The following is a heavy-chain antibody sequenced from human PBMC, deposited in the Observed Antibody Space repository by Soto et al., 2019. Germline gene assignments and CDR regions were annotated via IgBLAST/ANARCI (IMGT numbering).Heavy chain of an antibody. D-gene: IGHD2-2*01. CDR2: IYYSGST. CDR1: GGSISSGGYY. V-gene: IGHV4-31*03. Sequence: SETLSLTCTVSGGSISSGGYYWSWIRQHPGKGLEWIGYIYYSGSTYYNPSIKSRVTISVDTSKNQFSLKLSSVTAADTAVYYCARLIRDIVVVPAAINYYYYMDVWGKGTTVTVSS. J-gene: IGHJ6*03. CDR3: ARLIRDIVVVPAAINYYYYMDV.